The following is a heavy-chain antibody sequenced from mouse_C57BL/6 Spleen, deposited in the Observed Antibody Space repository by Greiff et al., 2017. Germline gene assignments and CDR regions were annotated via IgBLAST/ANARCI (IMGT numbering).Heavy chain of an antibody. Sequence: QVQLQQPGAELVKPGASVKLSCKASGYTFTSYWMHWVKQRPGQGLEWIGMIHPNIGSTNYNEKCKSKATLTVVRASSTAYMQLSSLTSEGSAVYYSASRVTSYAMEYWGQETSVTVTS. V-gene: IGHV1-64*01. CDR3: ASRVTSYAMEY. CDR2: IHPNIGST. CDR1: GYTFTSYW. J-gene: IGHJ4*01. D-gene: IGHD2-5*01.